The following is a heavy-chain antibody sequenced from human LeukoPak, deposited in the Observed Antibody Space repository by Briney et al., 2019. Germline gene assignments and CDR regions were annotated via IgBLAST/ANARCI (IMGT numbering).Heavy chain of an antibody. CDR1: GGSISSYY. J-gene: IGHJ4*02. D-gene: IGHD1-14*01. CDR2: IYYSGST. CDR3: AVRRTGPDY. Sequence: PSETLSLTCTVSGGSISSYYWSWIRQPPGKGLEWIGYIYYSGSTNYNPSLKSRVTISVDTSKNQFSLKLSSVTAADTAVYYCAVRRTGPDYWGQGTLVTVSS. V-gene: IGHV4-59*01.